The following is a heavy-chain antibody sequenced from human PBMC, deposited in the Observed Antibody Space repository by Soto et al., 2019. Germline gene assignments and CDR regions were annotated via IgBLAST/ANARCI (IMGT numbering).Heavy chain of an antibody. CDR1: GFTFATYT. J-gene: IGHJ4*02. CDR3: AKKSEGTIRVGYEY. Sequence: EVQLLESGGDLVQPGGSLRLSCAASGFTFATYTMSWVRQTPGKGLEWVSAITGSGDRTYDADPVKGRFTMSRDNSKNTVYLQMSSLRAEGTAVEYCAKKSEGTIRVGYEYWGQATVVTVSS. V-gene: IGHV3-23*01. CDR2: ITGSGDRT. D-gene: IGHD5-12*01.